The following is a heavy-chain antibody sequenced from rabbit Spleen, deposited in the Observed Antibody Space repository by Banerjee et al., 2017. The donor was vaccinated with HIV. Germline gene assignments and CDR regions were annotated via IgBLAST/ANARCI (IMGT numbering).Heavy chain of an antibody. CDR1: GFSFSDSDV. D-gene: IGHD1-1*01. J-gene: IGHJ4*01. CDR2: INTATGKD. V-gene: IGHV1S45*01. CDR3: ARDLVAVIGWNFNL. Sequence: QEQLEESGGGLVKPGGSLTLICKACGFSFSDSDVMCWVRQAPGKGLEWLGCINTATGKDVYANWAKGRFTISTTSSTTVTLQMTSLTAADTATYFCARDLVAVIGWNFNLWGQGTLVTVS.